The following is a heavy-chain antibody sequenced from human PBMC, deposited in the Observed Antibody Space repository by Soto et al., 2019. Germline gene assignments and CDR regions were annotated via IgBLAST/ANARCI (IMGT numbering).Heavy chain of an antibody. D-gene: IGHD3-3*01. CDR3: AREPGEFLEWLNYGMDV. V-gene: IGHV4-31*03. CDR2: IYYSGST. CDR1: GGSISSGGYY. Sequence: KASETLSLTCTVSGGSISSGGYYWSWIRQHPGKGLEWIGYIYYSGSTYYNPSLKSRVTISVDTSKNQFSLKLSSVTAADTAVYYCAREPGEFLEWLNYGMDVWGQGTTVTVSS. J-gene: IGHJ6*02.